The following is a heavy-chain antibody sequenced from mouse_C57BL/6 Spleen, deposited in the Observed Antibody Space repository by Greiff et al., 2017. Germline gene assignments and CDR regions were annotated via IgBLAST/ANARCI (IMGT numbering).Heavy chain of an antibody. CDR3: ARCERGNYVLDY. V-gene: IGHV1-39*01. J-gene: IGHJ2*01. CDR2: FNPNYGTT. CDR1: GYSFTDYN. Sequence: VQLQQSGPELVKPGASVKISCKASGYSFTDYNMNWVKQSNGKSLEWIGVFNPNYGTTSYNQTFKGKATLTVDQSSSTAYMQLISLTSEDSAVYYCARCERGNYVLDYWGQGTTLTVSS. D-gene: IGHD2-1*01.